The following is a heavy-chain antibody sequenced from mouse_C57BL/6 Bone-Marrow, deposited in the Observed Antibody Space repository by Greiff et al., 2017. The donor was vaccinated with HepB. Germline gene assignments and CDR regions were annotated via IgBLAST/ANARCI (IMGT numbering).Heavy chain of an antibody. Sequence: VQLQQSGAELMKPGASVKLSCKATGYTFTGYWMHWVKQRPGQGLEWIGVIDPSDSYTNYNQKFKGKATLTVDTSSSTAYMQLSSLTSEDSAVYYCARSREGYWGQGTTLTVSS. CDR1: GYTFTGYW. CDR3: ARSREGY. CDR2: IDPSDSYT. J-gene: IGHJ2*01. V-gene: IGHV1-59*01.